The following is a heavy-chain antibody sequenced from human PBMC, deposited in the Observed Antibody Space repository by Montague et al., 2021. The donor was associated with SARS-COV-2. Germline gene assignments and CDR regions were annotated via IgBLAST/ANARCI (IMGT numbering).Heavy chain of an antibody. Sequence: CAISGNSVSSNSATWNWVRRSPSRGLEWLGRTYYRSKWYNDYAVSVRGRVTINPDTSKNQFSLQLYSVTPEDTAIYYCTSGREGNYNVMDVWGQGATVTVSS. V-gene: IGHV6-1*01. D-gene: IGHD1-1*01. CDR2: TYYRSKWYN. J-gene: IGHJ6*02. CDR3: TSGREGNYNVMDV. CDR1: GNSVSSNSAT.